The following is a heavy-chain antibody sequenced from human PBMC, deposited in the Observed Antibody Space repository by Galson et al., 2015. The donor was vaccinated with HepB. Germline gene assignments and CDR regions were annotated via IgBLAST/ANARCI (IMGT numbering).Heavy chain of an antibody. CDR2: ITIRSSST. V-gene: IGHV3-48*04. Sequence: SLRLSCAASGFSFSNYNMNWVRQAPGKGLEWISYITIRSSSTYYADSVKGRFTISRDNAKDSLYLQMNSLRAEDTAVYYCARDYDPGARPLWYFDLWGRGTLVTVS. CDR1: GFSFSNYN. D-gene: IGHD5-12*01. CDR3: ARDYDPGARPLWYFDL. J-gene: IGHJ2*01.